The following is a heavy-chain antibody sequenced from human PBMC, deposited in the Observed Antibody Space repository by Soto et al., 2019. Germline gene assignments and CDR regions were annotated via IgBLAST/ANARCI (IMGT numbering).Heavy chain of an antibody. CDR3: ARDFLAENYFDY. CDR2: MNPNSGNT. Sequence: ASAKLSSKDSGYTFTSYDINWLRQATGQGLEWMGWMNPNSGNTGYAQKFQGRVTMTRNTSISTAYMELSSLRSEDTAVYYCARDFLAENYFDYWGQGTLVTVSS. CDR1: GYTFTSYD. D-gene: IGHD6-25*01. V-gene: IGHV1-8*01. J-gene: IGHJ4*02.